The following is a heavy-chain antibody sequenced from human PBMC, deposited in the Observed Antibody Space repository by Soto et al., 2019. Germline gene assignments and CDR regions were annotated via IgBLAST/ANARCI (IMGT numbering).Heavy chain of an antibody. CDR3: ARVVTTHNRNWGMWSGAFDI. V-gene: IGHV4-34*01. D-gene: IGHD7-27*01. CDR2: SNHSGST. CDR1: GGPFSCYS. Sequence: SETLSLTVGVYGGPFSCYSWSWTRQPAGKGLEWIGESNHSGSTNYNPSLKSRVTISVDTSKNQFSLKPSSVTAADTAVYYRARVVTTHNRNWGMWSGAFDIWGQGTMVTVSS. J-gene: IGHJ3*02.